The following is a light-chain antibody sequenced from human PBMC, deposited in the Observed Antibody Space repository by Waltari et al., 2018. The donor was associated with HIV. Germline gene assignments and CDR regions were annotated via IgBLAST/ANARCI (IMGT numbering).Light chain of an antibody. J-gene: IGLJ3*02. V-gene: IGLV2-8*01. CDR3: NSYAGSNNWV. CDR1: SIDVGGSTY. Sequence: QSALTQPPSASGSPGQSVTISCTGTSIDVGGSTYVSWYQQHPGKAPKLMIYEVNKRSSGVPDRFSGSKSANTASLTVSGLQADDEADYYCNSYAGSNNWVFGGGTKLTVL. CDR2: EVN.